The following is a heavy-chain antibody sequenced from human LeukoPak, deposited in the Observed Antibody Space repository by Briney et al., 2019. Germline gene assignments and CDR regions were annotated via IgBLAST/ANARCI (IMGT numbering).Heavy chain of an antibody. Sequence: SQTLSLTCAISGDSVSRNTAGWSWIRQSPSRGLEWLGRTYYRSKWYSDFAPSVRNRITINPDTSKNQFSLQLNSVTPEDTAMYYCAKSNGYGLIDYWGQGTLVTVSS. V-gene: IGHV6-1*01. CDR1: GDSVSRNTAG. CDR3: AKSNGYGLIDY. CDR2: TYYRSKWYS. J-gene: IGHJ4*02. D-gene: IGHD5-12*01.